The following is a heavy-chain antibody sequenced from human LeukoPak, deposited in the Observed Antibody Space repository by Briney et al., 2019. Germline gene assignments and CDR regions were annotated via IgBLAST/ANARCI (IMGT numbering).Heavy chain of an antibody. CDR3: ARDSGSYCFDY. D-gene: IGHD1-26*01. J-gene: IGHJ4*02. CDR1: VYTFTGYY. Sequence: ASVKDSCKASVYTFTGYYMHWVRQAPGQGLEWMGWINPNSGGTNYAQKFQGRVTMTRDTSISTAYMELSRLRSDDTAVYYCARDSGSYCFDYWGQGTLVTVSS. V-gene: IGHV1-2*02. CDR2: INPNSGGT.